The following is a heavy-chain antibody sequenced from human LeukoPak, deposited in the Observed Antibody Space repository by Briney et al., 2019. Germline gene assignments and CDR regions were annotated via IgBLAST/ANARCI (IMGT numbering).Heavy chain of an antibody. V-gene: IGHV4-4*02. D-gene: IGHD3-22*01. J-gene: IGHJ4*02. CDR1: GGSFSSSNW. Sequence: SETLSLTCTVHGGSFSSSNWWSWVRQPPGKGLEWIGEIYHSGSTNYNPSLKSRDTISVDKSKNQFSLKLSSVTAADTAVYYCARDGLGDSSGYSTFDYWGQGTLVTVSS. CDR3: ARDGLGDSSGYSTFDY. CDR2: IYHSGST.